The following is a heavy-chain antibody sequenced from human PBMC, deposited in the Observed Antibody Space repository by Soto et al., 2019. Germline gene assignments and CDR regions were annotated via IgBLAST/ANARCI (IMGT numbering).Heavy chain of an antibody. CDR2: IYYRGTT. V-gene: IGHV4-31*03. D-gene: IGHD6-13*01. CDR3: ARVSAGGTRWFDS. CDR1: GGSISTGVWY. J-gene: IGHJ5*01. Sequence: QVQLQESGPGLVKPSQTLSLTCSVSGGSISTGVWYWSWVRDHPGKGLEWIGDIYYRGTTSYNPSLGSRVTISRDTSKNQVSLKVNSVTAVDTAVYYCARVSAGGTRWFDSWGQGIRVTVSS.